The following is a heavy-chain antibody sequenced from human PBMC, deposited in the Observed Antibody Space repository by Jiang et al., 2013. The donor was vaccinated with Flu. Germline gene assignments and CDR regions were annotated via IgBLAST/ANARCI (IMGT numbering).Heavy chain of an antibody. D-gene: IGHD2-2*01. CDR1: GYTFTNYW. V-gene: IGHV5-51*01. CDR2: INPSDSNI. CDR3: ARRGDGSRSWALDY. J-gene: IGHJ4*02. Sequence: GAEVKKPGESLKISCKGSGYTFTNYWIGWVRQMPGKGLEWMGIINPSDSNIKYSPSFQGQVTISADKSIGTAYLQWSSLKASDTAIYYCARRGDGSRSWALDYWGQGTLVTVSS.